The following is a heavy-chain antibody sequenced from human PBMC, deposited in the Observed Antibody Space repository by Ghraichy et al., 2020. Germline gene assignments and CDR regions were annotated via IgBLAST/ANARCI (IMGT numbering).Heavy chain of an antibody. CDR1: GDSVSNKSVA. CDR3: ARTEFRQLVHWFDP. J-gene: IGHJ5*02. D-gene: IGHD4-11*01. CDR2: TYYRSKWYS. Sequence: SQTLSLTCAISGDSVSNKSVAWNWIRQSPSRGLEWLGRTYYRSKWYSDYAEFVRSRITINPDTSKNQFSLQLNSVTPDDTAIYYCARTEFRQLVHWFDPWGQGTLVTVSS. V-gene: IGHV6-1*01.